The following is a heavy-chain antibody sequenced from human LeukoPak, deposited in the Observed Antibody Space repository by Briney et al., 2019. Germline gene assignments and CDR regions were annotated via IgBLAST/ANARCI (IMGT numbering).Heavy chain of an antibody. CDR2: MSPNSGDT. J-gene: IGHJ4*02. Sequence: ASVKVSCKASGYTFTSYDINWVRQATGQGLEWMGWMSPNSGDTGYAQEFQGRLTMTRDTSISTAYMELGSLRSEDTAVYYCVRTPPNWGADYWGQGTLVTVSS. D-gene: IGHD3-16*01. CDR1: GYTFTSYD. V-gene: IGHV1-8*01. CDR3: VRTPPNWGADY.